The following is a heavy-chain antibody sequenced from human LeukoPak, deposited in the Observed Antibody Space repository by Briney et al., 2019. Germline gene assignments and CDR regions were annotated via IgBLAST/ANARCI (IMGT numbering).Heavy chain of an antibody. Sequence: ASVKVSCKASGYTFTGYYMHWVRQAPGQGLEWMGWINPNSGGTNYAQKFQGRVTMTRDTSISTAHMELSRLRSDDTGVYYCARESIVGATTLDYWGQGTLVIVSS. D-gene: IGHD1-26*01. CDR1: GYTFTGYY. CDR2: INPNSGGT. V-gene: IGHV1-2*02. CDR3: ARESIVGATTLDY. J-gene: IGHJ4*02.